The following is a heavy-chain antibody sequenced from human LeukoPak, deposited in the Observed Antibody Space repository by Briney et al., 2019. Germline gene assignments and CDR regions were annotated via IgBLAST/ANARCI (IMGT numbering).Heavy chain of an antibody. CDR1: GFTFSSYA. CDR3: AKTGSYRYVYYFDY. J-gene: IGHJ4*02. D-gene: IGHD3-16*02. V-gene: IGHV3-23*01. Sequence: TGGSLRLSCAASGFTFSSYAMTWVRQAPGKGLEWVSAIGGDGRGRDYADSVKGRFTISRDNSKNTLYLQMNSLRAEDTAVYYCAKTGSYRYVYYFDYWGQGTLVTVSS. CDR2: IGGDGRGR.